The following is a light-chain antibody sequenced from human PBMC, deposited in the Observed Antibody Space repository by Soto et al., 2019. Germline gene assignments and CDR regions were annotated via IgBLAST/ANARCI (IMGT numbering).Light chain of an antibody. CDR1: QSVSGYS. CDR2: GAS. V-gene: IGKV3-20*01. J-gene: IGKJ2*03. CDR3: QQYGSSPYS. Sequence: EIVLTQSPGTLSLSPGDGATLSCRASQSVSGYSLAWYQQKPGQAPRLLIYGASTRATGIPDKFSGSGSGTDFTLTISRLEPEDFAVYYCQQYGSSPYSFGQGPKLEIK.